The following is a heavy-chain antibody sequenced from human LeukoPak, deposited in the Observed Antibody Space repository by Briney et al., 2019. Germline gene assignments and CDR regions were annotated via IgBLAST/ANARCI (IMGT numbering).Heavy chain of an antibody. D-gene: IGHD3-10*01. V-gene: IGHV3-23*01. Sequence: GGSLRLSCAASGFTFSSYAMSWVRQAPGKGLEWVSTISASGGSTYYADSVKGRFTISRDNSKNTLYLQTNSLRAEATAVYYCAKDFGPAAYWGQGTLVTVSS. J-gene: IGHJ4*02. CDR3: AKDFGPAAY. CDR2: ISASGGST. CDR1: GFTFSSYA.